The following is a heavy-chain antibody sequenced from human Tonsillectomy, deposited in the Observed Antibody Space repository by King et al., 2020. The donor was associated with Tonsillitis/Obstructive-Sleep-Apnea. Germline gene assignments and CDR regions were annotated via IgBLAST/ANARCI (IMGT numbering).Heavy chain of an antibody. Sequence: VQLVESGAEVKKPGASVKVSCKASEGTFSSYAISWVRQAPGQGREWRGGISPIFGTANYAQKFQGRVTITADEPTSTAYLEPSSLRSEDTAVYYCAGGGYCSSTSCYYYYMDVWGKGTTVTVSS. CDR1: EGTFSSYA. D-gene: IGHD2-2*01. CDR2: ISPIFGTA. V-gene: IGHV1-69*01. CDR3: AGGGYCSSTSCYYYYMDV. J-gene: IGHJ6*03.